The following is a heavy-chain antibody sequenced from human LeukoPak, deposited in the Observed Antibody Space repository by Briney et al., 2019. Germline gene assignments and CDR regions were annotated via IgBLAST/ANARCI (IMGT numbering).Heavy chain of an antibody. Sequence: GGSLRLSCAASGFTFSSYSMNWVRQAPGKGLEWVSSISSSSSYIYYADSVKGRFTISRDNAKNSLYLQMKSLRAEDTAVYYCAREHLIAAAGDYWGQGTLVTVSS. CDR2: ISSSSSYI. V-gene: IGHV3-21*01. CDR1: GFTFSSYS. CDR3: AREHLIAAAGDY. J-gene: IGHJ4*02. D-gene: IGHD6-13*01.